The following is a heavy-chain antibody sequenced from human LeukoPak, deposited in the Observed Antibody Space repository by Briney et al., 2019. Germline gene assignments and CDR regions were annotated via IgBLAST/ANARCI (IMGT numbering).Heavy chain of an antibody. CDR2: IYYSGST. CDR3: ARHGRIAAAGMDV. Sequence: SETLSLTCTVSGGSISSGDYYWSWIRQPSGKGLEWIGYIYYSGSTNYNPSLKSRVTISVDTSKNQFSLKLSSVTAADTAVYYCARHGRIAAAGMDVWGQGTTVTVSS. V-gene: IGHV4-61*08. D-gene: IGHD6-13*01. CDR1: GGSISSGDYY. J-gene: IGHJ6*02.